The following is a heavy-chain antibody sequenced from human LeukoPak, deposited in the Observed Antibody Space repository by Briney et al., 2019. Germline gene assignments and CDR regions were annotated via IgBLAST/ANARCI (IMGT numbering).Heavy chain of an antibody. CDR2: IKQDGSEK. Sequence: GGSLRLSCAASGFTFSSYWMSWVRQAPGKGLEWVATIKQDGSEKYYVDSVKGRFTISRDNAENSLFLQMNSLRAEGTAVYYCARGGWAFDFWGQGTLVTVSS. V-gene: IGHV3-7*04. CDR1: GFTFSSYW. J-gene: IGHJ4*02. CDR3: ARGGWAFDF. D-gene: IGHD6-19*01.